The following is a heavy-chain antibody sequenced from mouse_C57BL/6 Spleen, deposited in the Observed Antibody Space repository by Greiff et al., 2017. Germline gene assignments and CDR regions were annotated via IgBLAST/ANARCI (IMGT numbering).Heavy chain of an antibody. CDR3: AREDYLRGFAY. V-gene: IGHV3-6*01. D-gene: IGHD5-5*01. CDR2: ISYDGSN. Sequence: DVQLQESGPGLVKPSQSLSLTCSVTGYSITSGYYWNWIRQFPGNKLEWMGYISYDGSNNYNPSLKNRISITRDTSKNQFFLKLNSVTTEDTATYYCAREDYLRGFAYWGQGTLVTVSA. J-gene: IGHJ3*01. CDR1: GYSITSGYY.